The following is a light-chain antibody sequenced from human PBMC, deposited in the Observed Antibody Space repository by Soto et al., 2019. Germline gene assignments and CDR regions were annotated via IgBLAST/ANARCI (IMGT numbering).Light chain of an antibody. CDR2: DVT. Sequence: QSVRTQPRSVSGSPGQSVTISCTGTSSDVGGYDYVSWYQQHPGKAPKLMIYDVTKRPSGVPDRFSGSRSGNTASLTISGLQAEDDADYYCCSYAGTYTFYVFGTGTQVTVL. J-gene: IGLJ1*01. CDR3: CSYAGTYTFYV. CDR1: SSDVGGYDY. V-gene: IGLV2-11*01.